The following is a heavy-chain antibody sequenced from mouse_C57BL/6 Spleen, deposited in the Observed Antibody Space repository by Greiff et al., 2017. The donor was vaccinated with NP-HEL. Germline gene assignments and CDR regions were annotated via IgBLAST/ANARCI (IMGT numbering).Heavy chain of an antibody. D-gene: IGHD1-1*01. CDR2: INPNNGGT. CDR1: GYTFTDYN. J-gene: IGHJ3*01. CDR3: ARDYGSSSAWFAD. V-gene: IGHV1-22*01. Sequence: VQLQQSGPELVKPGASVKMSCKASGYTFTDYNMHWVKQSHGKSLEWIGYINPNNGGTSYNQKFKGKATLTVNKSSSTAYMELRSLTSEDSAVYYCARDYGSSSAWFADWGQGTLVTVSA.